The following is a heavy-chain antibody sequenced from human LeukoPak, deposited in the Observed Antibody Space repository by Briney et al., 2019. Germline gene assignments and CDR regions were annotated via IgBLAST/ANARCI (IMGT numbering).Heavy chain of an antibody. V-gene: IGHV1-2*02. CDR2: INPNSGGT. D-gene: IGHD4-17*01. J-gene: IGHJ3*02. CDR1: GYTFTGYY. Sequence: GAPVTVSRKSSGYTFTGYYMHWVRPAPGQGLAWMGWINPNSGGTNYAQKFQGRVTMTRDTFISTAYMELSRLRSDDTAVYYCAKDAGGYGDYAVSYGDDAFDIWGQGTMVTVSS. CDR3: AKDAGGYGDYAVSYGDDAFDI.